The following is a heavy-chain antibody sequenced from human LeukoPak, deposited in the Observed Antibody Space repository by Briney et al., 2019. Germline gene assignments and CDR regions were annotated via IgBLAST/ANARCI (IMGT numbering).Heavy chain of an antibody. Sequence: SETLSLTCAVYGGSFSGYYWSWIRQPPGKGLEWIGYIYYSGSTNYNPSLKSRVTISVDTSKNQFSLKLSSVTAADTAVYYCARELRDGYNYYFDYWGQGTLVTVSS. CDR2: IYYSGST. J-gene: IGHJ4*02. CDR1: GGSFSGYY. V-gene: IGHV4-59*01. D-gene: IGHD5-24*01. CDR3: ARELRDGYNYYFDY.